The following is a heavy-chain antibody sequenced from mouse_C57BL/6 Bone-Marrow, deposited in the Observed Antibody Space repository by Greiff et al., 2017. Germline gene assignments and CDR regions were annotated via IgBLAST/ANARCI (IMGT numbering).Heavy chain of an antibody. CDR1: GYSFTDYN. CDR3: ARGYDYDYAMDY. D-gene: IGHD2-4*01. Sequence: EVKLQESGPELVKPGASVKISCKASGYSFTDYNMNWVKQSNGKSLEWIGVINPNYGTTSYNQKFKGKATLTVDQSSSTAYMELNSLTSEDSAVYYCARGYDYDYAMDYWGQGTSVTVSS. CDR2: INPNYGTT. V-gene: IGHV1-39*01. J-gene: IGHJ4*01.